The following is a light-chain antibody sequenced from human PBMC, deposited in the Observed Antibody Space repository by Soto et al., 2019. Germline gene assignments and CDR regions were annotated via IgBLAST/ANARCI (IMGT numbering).Light chain of an antibody. V-gene: IGKV3-20*01. CDR1: QSVSSY. J-gene: IGKJ4*01. Sequence: EIVLTQSPGTLSLSPGERATLSCRASQSVSSYLAWYQQKPGQAPRLLIYDASSRATGIPDRFSGSGSGTDFTLTINRLEPEDFAVYYCQQSGSSPLTFGGGTKVEIK. CDR2: DAS. CDR3: QQSGSSPLT.